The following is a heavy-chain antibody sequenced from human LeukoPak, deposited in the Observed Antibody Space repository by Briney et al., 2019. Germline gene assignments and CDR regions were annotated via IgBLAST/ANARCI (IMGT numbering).Heavy chain of an antibody. Sequence: ASVKVSCKVSGYTLTELSMHWVRQAPGKGLEWMGGFDPEDGETIYAQKFQGRVTMTEDTSTDTAYMELSSLRSEDTAVYYCATRGTTEYYYYYMDVWGKGTAVTVSS. D-gene: IGHD1-1*01. CDR3: ATRGTTEYYYYYMDV. V-gene: IGHV1-24*01. J-gene: IGHJ6*03. CDR1: GYTLTELS. CDR2: FDPEDGET.